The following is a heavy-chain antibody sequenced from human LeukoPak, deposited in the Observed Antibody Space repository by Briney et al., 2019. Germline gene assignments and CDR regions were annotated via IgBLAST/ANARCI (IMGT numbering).Heavy chain of an antibody. CDR2: IYPGDSDT. J-gene: IGHJ4*02. D-gene: IGHD2-15*01. V-gene: IGHV5-51*01. CDR3: ARRPYCTGDSCYRNFEY. Sequence: GESLKISCKGSGYSFSNYWIAWVRRMPGKGLEWMGIIYPGDSDTRYSPSFQGQVTISADKSISTAYLQWSSLKASDTAVYYCARRPYCTGDSCYRNFEYWGQGTLVTVSS. CDR1: GYSFSNYW.